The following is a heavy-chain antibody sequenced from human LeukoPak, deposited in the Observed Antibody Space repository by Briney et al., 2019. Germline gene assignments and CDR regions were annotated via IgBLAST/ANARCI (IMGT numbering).Heavy chain of an antibody. V-gene: IGHV4-34*01. Sequence: SETLSLTCGVHGGSFSDYDWSWIRQPPGKGLEWIGEINQSGSTNCDPSLKSRVSMSIDTSKSQFSLNLRSVTAADTAVYYCARVVSLINFDYWGQGMLVTVSS. CDR3: ARVVSLINFDY. D-gene: IGHD3-16*01. J-gene: IGHJ4*02. CDR2: INQSGST. CDR1: GGSFSDYD.